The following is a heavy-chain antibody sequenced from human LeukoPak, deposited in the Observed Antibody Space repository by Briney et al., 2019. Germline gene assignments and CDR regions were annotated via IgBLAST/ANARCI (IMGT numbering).Heavy chain of an antibody. D-gene: IGHD6-19*01. CDR1: GFTFDNYA. Sequence: GRSLRLSCVASGFTFDNYAMHWVRQTPGKGLEWVSGISWSSANIAYADSVKGRFTISRDNAKNLLYLQMSSLRPEDTALYYCAKPLTGVAGSFESWGQGTLVSVSS. J-gene: IGHJ4*02. CDR3: AKPLTGVAGSFES. V-gene: IGHV3-9*01. CDR2: ISWSSANI.